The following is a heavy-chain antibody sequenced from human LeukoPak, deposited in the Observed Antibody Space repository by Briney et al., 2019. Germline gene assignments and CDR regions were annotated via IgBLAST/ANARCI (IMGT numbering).Heavy chain of an antibody. D-gene: IGHD3-16*02. CDR3: ARAGEYYVWGSYRPDY. Sequence: GGSLKLSCAASGFPFSDYWMDWVRQIPGKGMEWVANINQDGSERYYADSVKGRFTISRDNAKDSLYLQMNSLRAEDTAVYYCARAGEYYVWGSYRPDYWGQGTLVTVSS. CDR1: GFPFSDYW. CDR2: INQDGSER. V-gene: IGHV3-7*01. J-gene: IGHJ4*02.